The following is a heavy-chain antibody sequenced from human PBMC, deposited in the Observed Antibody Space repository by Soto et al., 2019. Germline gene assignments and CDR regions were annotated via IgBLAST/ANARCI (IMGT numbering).Heavy chain of an antibody. CDR1: GFTFSSYW. V-gene: IGHV3-74*01. Sequence: GSLRLSCAASGFTFSSYWMHWVRQAPGKGLVWVSRINSDGSSTSYADSVKGRFTISRDNAKNTLYLQMNSLRAEDTAVYYCARDGMGWSGELYYYYYGMDVWGQGTTVTVSA. J-gene: IGHJ6*01. CDR2: INSDGSST. D-gene: IGHD3-10*01. CDR3: ARDGMGWSGELYYYYYGMDV.